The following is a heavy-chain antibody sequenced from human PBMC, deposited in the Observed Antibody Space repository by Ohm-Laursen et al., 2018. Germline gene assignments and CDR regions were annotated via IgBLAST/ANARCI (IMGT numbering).Heavy chain of an antibody. D-gene: IGHD3-10*01. CDR3: ARDISRYSGSGI. J-gene: IGHJ4*02. CDR1: GFTFSTYS. CDR2: ISSSSTTI. Sequence: SLRLSCAASGFTFSTYSMNWVRQAPGKGLESVSYISSSSTTIYYADSVRGRFTISRDNAENSLYLHMNNLRAEDTAVYYCARDISRYSGSGIWGQGTLVTVSS. V-gene: IGHV3-48*01.